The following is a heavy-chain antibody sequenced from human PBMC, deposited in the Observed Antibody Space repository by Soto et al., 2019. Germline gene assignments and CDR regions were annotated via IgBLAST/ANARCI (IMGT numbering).Heavy chain of an antibody. CDR2: ISGSGGST. Sequence: GGSLRLSCAASGFTFSSYAMSWVRQAPGKGLEWVSAISGSGGSTYYADSVKGRFTISRDNSKNPLYLQMNSLRAEDTAVYYCAKELSSDFWSGYYYYYGMDVWGQGTTVTVSS. CDR1: GFTFSSYA. CDR3: AKELSSDFWSGYYYYYGMDV. J-gene: IGHJ6*02. D-gene: IGHD3-3*01. V-gene: IGHV3-23*01.